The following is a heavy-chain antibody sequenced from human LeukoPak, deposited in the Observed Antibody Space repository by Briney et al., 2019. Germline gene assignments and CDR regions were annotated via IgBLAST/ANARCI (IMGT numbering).Heavy chain of an antibody. CDR1: GGSISSSSYY. CDR2: IYYSGST. D-gene: IGHD3-9*01. CDR3: ARTGTGYYKAYYFDY. V-gene: IGHV4-39*07. Sequence: SETLSLTCTVSGGSISSSSYYWGWIRQPPGKGLEWIGSIYYSGSTYYNPSLKSRVTISVDTSKNQFSLKLSSVTAADTAVYYCARTGTGYYKAYYFDYWGQGTLVTVSS. J-gene: IGHJ4*02.